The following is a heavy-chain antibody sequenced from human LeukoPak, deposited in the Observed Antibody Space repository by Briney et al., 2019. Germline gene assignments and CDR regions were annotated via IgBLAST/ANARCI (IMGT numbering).Heavy chain of an antibody. J-gene: IGHJ4*02. CDR2: INPSGGST. Sequence: XSVKVSCKASGYTFTNYYMHWVRQAPGQGLEWMGIINPSGGSTSYAPKFQGRVTMTRDTSTSTVYMELSSLRSEDTAVYYCATLAFGVVIIDFWGQGTLVTVSS. D-gene: IGHD3-3*01. CDR3: ATLAFGVVIIDF. CDR1: GYTFTNYY. V-gene: IGHV1-46*01.